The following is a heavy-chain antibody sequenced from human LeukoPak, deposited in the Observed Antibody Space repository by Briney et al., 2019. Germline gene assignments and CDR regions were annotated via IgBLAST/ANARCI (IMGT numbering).Heavy chain of an antibody. Sequence: SSETLSLTCAVYGGSFSGYYWSWIRQPPGKGLEWIGEINHSGSTNYNPSLKSRVTISVDTSKSQFSLKLSSVTAADTAVYYCARGRWHQSYWGQGTLVTVSS. CDR3: ARGRWHQSY. CDR2: INHSGST. CDR1: GGSFSGYY. V-gene: IGHV4-34*01. J-gene: IGHJ4*02. D-gene: IGHD5-24*01.